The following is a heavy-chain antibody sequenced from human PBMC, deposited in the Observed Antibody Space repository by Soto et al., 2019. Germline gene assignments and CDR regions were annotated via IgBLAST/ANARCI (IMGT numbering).Heavy chain of an antibody. Sequence: SETLSLTCTVSGGSISSGDYYWSWIRQPPGKGLEWIGYIYYSGSTYYNPSLKSLVTISVDTSKNQFSLKLSSVTAEDTAVYYCAKNPGTLISHPITMVRGVRGGYFDYWGQGTLVTVSS. D-gene: IGHD3-10*01. CDR1: GGSISSGDYY. CDR2: IYYSGST. CDR3: AKNPGTLISHPITMVRGVRGGYFDY. J-gene: IGHJ4*02. V-gene: IGHV4-30-4*01.